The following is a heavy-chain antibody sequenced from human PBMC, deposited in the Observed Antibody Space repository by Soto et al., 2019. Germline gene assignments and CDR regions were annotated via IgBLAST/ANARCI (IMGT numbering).Heavy chain of an antibody. V-gene: IGHV3-30*18. CDR1: GFTFSSYG. J-gene: IGHJ5*02. CDR3: AKSAVPGLHTQVGDWFDP. Sequence: GGSLRLSCAASGFTFSSYGMHWVRQAPGKGLEWVAVISYDGSNKYYADSVKGRFTISRDNSKNTLYLQMNSLRAEDTAVYYCAKSAVPGLHTQVGDWFDPWGQGTLVTVSS. CDR2: ISYDGSNK. D-gene: IGHD1-26*01.